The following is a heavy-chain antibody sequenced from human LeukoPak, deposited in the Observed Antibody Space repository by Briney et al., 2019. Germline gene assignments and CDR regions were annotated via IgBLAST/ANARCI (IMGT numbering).Heavy chain of an antibody. D-gene: IGHD3-22*01. Sequence: GGSLRLSCAASGFTFSSYAMSWVRQVPGKGLEWVSAISGSGGSTYYADSVKGRFTISRDNSKNTLYLQMNSLRAEDTAVYYCAKAGGYYLGPYNWFDPWGQGTLVTVSS. J-gene: IGHJ5*02. CDR1: GFTFSSYA. V-gene: IGHV3-23*01. CDR3: AKAGGYYLGPYNWFDP. CDR2: ISGSGGST.